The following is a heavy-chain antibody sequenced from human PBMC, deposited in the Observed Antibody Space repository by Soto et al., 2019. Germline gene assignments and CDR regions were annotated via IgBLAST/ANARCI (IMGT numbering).Heavy chain of an antibody. V-gene: IGHV3-53*01. D-gene: IGHD3-22*01. J-gene: IGHJ4*02. Sequence: GGSLRLSCAVSGFSIGDNYVSWVRQAPGKGLEWVSVIYTGGTTYYADSVQGRFTISSDKSKNTVSLQMSSLRAEDTAVYYCAREGRGYAVDYWGQGTQVTVSS. CDR3: AREGRGYAVDY. CDR1: GFSIGDNY. CDR2: IYTGGTT.